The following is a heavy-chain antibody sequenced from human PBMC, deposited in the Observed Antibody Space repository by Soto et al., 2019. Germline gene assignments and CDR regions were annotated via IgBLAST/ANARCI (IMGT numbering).Heavy chain of an antibody. CDR1: GFPFTSFF. CDR2: INPRSGSA. J-gene: IGHJ4*02. V-gene: IGHV1-46*01. Sequence: ASVKVSCKASGFPFTSFFIHWVRQAPGQGLEWMGVINPRSGSANYAQKFQDRLTLTRDTSSTTVYMGLSSLKSEDTALYYCVRAPYSFDIWGQGTLVTVSS. CDR3: VRAPYSFDI.